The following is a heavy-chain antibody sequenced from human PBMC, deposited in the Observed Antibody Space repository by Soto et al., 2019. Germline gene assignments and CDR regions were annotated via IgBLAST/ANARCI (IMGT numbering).Heavy chain of an antibody. CDR1: GYTFTGYY. V-gene: IGHV1-2*02. CDR3: ARGPVVVGIVVVSTPFGY. CDR2: INPNSGGT. Sequence: QVQLVQSGAEVKKPGASVKVSCKASGYTFTGYYMHWVRQAPGQGLEWMGWINPNSGGTNYAQKFQGRVTMTRDTSISTAYMELSRLRSDDTAVYYCARGPVVVGIVVVSTPFGYWGQGTLVTVSS. J-gene: IGHJ4*02. D-gene: IGHD3-22*01.